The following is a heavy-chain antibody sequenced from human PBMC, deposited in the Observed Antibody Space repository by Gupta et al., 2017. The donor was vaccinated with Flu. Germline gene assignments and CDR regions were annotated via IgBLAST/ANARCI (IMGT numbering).Heavy chain of an antibody. CDR3: TSTHSSTWYPLND. D-gene: IGHD6-13*01. Sequence: EVHLVESGGGLIPPGQSLSIACTGPGFKFADRAMSWVRQAPGKGLEWVGHIRSKTSGGAIDYAASVGGRFTISRDDSDGTAYLQMNSLKTDDTAMYYCTSTHSSTWYPLNDWGQGTLVTVSS. V-gene: IGHV3-49*04. CDR2: IRSKTSGGAI. CDR1: GFKFADRA. J-gene: IGHJ4*02.